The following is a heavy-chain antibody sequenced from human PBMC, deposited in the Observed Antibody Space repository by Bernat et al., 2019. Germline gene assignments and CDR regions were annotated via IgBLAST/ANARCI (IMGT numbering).Heavy chain of an antibody. CDR1: GFTFSSYG. J-gene: IGHJ4*02. Sequence: QVQLVESGGGVVQPGRSLRLSCAASGFTFSSYGMHWVRQAPGKGLEWVAVIWYDGSNKYYAESVKGRFTISRDNSKNTLYLQMNSLRAEDTAVYYCARDLAVAAADAFDYWGQGTLVTVSS. D-gene: IGHD6-13*01. CDR3: ARDLAVAAADAFDY. V-gene: IGHV3-33*01. CDR2: IWYDGSNK.